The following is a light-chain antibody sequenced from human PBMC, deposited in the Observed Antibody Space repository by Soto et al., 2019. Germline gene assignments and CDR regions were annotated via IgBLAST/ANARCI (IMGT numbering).Light chain of an antibody. Sequence: EIVLTQSACTLSLSPGERATLSWRASQSVSRNLAWYQQKHGQAPRLLIYGASTRATGIPARFSGSGYGTDFTLTISSLESEDFAVYYCQQRSNWPLTFGGGTKVDIK. CDR1: QSVSRN. CDR3: QQRSNWPLT. J-gene: IGKJ4*01. CDR2: GAS. V-gene: IGKV3-11*01.